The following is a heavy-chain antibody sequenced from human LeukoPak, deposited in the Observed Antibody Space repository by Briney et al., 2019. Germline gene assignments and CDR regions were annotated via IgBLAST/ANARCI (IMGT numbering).Heavy chain of an antibody. V-gene: IGHV3-48*03. CDR2: ISASGSAM. Sequence: GGSLRLSGAASGFTFSSYEMNWVRQAPGKGLEWVSYISASGSAMYYADSVKGRFTISRDNAKNSLYLQMNSLRAEDTAVYYCASGAQSDYWGQGTLVTVSS. CDR3: ASGAQSDY. D-gene: IGHD1-26*01. CDR1: GFTFSSYE. J-gene: IGHJ4*02.